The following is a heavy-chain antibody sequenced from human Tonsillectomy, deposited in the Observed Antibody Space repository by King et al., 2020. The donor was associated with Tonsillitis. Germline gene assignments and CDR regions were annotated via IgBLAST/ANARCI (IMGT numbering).Heavy chain of an antibody. J-gene: IGHJ5*02. CDR3: ARDVGSSMVRGVLNWFDP. V-gene: IGHV3-74*01. CDR2: INSDGSST. CDR1: GFTFSSYW. Sequence: VQLVQSGGGLVQPGGSLRLSCAASGFTFSSYWMHWVRQAPGKGLVWVSRINSDGSSTSYADSVKGRFTISRDNAKNTLYLQMNSLRAEDTAVYYCARDVGSSMVRGVLNWFDPWDQGTLVTVSS. D-gene: IGHD3-10*01.